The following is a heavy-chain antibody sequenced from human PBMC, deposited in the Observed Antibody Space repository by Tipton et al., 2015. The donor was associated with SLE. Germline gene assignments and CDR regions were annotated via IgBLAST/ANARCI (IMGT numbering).Heavy chain of an antibody. CDR3: ARGGTAKVNDY. CDR2: IHYAGNT. J-gene: IGHJ4*02. V-gene: IGHV4-59*01. CDR1: GGSISGYY. Sequence: TLSLTCTVSGGSISGYYWSWIRQPPGKGLEWIGYIHYAGNTNYNPSLKSRVTMSVDTSKNQFSLNLNSVTAADTAVYYCARGGTAKVNDYWGQGTLVTVSS. D-gene: IGHD2-21*02.